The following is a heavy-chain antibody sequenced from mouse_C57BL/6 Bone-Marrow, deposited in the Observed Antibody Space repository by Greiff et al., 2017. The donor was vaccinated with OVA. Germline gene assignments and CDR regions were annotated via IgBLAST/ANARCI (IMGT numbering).Heavy chain of an antibody. Sequence: EVKVVESGGGLVQPGESLKLSCESNEYEFPSHDMSWVRKTPEKRLELVAAINSDGGSTYYPDTMERRFIISRDNTKKTLYLQMSSLRSEDTALYYCARQGVYDGYWGFAYWGQGTLVTVSA. CDR1: EYEFPSHD. V-gene: IGHV5-2*01. D-gene: IGHD2-3*01. CDR3: ARQGVYDGYWGFAY. CDR2: INSDGGST. J-gene: IGHJ3*01.